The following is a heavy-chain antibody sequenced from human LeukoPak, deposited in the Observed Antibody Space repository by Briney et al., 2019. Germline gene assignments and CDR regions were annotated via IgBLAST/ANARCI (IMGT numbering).Heavy chain of an antibody. CDR1: GGTFISYA. CDR2: IIPIFGTA. CDR3: ARSRLLSDAFDI. D-gene: IGHD3-16*01. Sequence: SVKVSCKASGGTFISYAISWVRQAPGQGLEWMGGIIPIFGTANYAQKFQGRVTITAGESTSRAYMELSSLRSEDTAVYYCARSRLLSDAFDIWGQGTMVTVSS. V-gene: IGHV1-69*13. J-gene: IGHJ3*02.